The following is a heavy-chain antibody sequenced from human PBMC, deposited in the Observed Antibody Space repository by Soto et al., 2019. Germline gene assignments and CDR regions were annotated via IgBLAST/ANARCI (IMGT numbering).Heavy chain of an antibody. CDR3: ARDLNWGFDY. Sequence: GGSLRLPCAASGFTFSSYSMNWVRQAPGKGLEWVSYITNSGTTTSYAASVKGRFTISRDNAKNSLYLQMNSLRDEDMAVYYCARDLNWGFDYWGRGTMVTVSS. D-gene: IGHD7-27*01. J-gene: IGHJ4*02. CDR2: ITNSGTTT. CDR1: GFTFSSYS. V-gene: IGHV3-48*02.